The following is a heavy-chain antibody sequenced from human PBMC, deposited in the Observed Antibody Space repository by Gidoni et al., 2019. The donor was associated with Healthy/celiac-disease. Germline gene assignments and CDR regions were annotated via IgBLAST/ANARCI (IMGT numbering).Heavy chain of an antibody. CDR3: ARGPRSITMVRGVNPFDP. CDR2: INLSGST. Sequence: QVQLQQWGAGLLKPSETLSLTCAVYGGSFSGYYWSWIRQPPGKGLEWIGEINLSGSTNYNPSLKSRVTISVDTSKNQFSLKLSSVTAADTAVYYCARGPRSITMVRGVNPFDPWGQGTLVTVSS. D-gene: IGHD3-10*01. V-gene: IGHV4-34*01. CDR1: GGSFSGYY. J-gene: IGHJ5*02.